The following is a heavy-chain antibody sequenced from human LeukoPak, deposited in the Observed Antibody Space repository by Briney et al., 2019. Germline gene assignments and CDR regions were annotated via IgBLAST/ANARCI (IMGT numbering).Heavy chain of an antibody. CDR1: GFTFSSYS. CDR3: AREDSSGWAGAYYFDY. J-gene: IGHJ4*02. Sequence: PGGSLRLSCAASGFTFSSYSMNWVRQAPGKGLEWVSSISSSSSYIYYADSVKGRFTISRDNAKNSLYLQINSLRAEDTAVYYCAREDSSGWAGAYYFDYWGQGTLVTVSS. CDR2: ISSSSSYI. D-gene: IGHD6-19*01. V-gene: IGHV3-21*01.